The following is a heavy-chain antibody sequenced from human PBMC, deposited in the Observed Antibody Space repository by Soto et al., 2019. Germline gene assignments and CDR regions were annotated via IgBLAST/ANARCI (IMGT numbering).Heavy chain of an antibody. CDR3: ARVDFWSGRQSGALDY. J-gene: IGHJ4*02. CDR1: GFTFSSYS. Sequence: GGSLRLSCAASGFTFSSYSMNWVRQAPGKGLEWVSSISSSSSYIYYADSVKGRFTISRDNAKNSLYLQMNSLRAEDTAVYYCARVDFWSGRQSGALDYWGQGTLVTVSS. V-gene: IGHV3-21*01. D-gene: IGHD3-3*01. CDR2: ISSSSSYI.